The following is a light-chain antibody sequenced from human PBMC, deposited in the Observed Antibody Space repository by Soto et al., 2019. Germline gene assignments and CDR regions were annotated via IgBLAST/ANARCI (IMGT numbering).Light chain of an antibody. Sequence: QSVLTQPPSASGTPGQRVTISCSGSSSNIGSNTVNWYQQLPGTAPKLLIYSNNQRPSGVPDRFSGSKSGTSASLAISGLQSEDEADYYCAAWDDSLNRPSHVFGTGTKVTVL. CDR2: SNN. V-gene: IGLV1-44*01. J-gene: IGLJ1*01. CDR3: AAWDDSLNRPSHV. CDR1: SSNIGSNT.